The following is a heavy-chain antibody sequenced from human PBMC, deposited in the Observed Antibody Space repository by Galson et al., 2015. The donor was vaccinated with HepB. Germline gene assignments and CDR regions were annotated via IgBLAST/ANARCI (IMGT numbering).Heavy chain of an antibody. CDR1: GFTVSSSY. D-gene: IGHD4-23*01. J-gene: IGHJ2*01. Sequence: SLRLSCAASGFTVSSSYMSWVRQAPGKGLEWVPFTYSGGWTQYADSVKGRFTISRDNSKNTLYLQMNSLRAEDTAVYYCATSSYGGDSRPWYFDLWGRGTLVTVSS. CDR3: ATSSYGGDSRPWYFDL. V-gene: IGHV3-53*01. CDR2: TYSGGWT.